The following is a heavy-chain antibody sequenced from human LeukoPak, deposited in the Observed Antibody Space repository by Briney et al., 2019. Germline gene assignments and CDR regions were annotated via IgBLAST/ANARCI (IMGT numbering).Heavy chain of an antibody. D-gene: IGHD2/OR15-2a*01. CDR3: AREAPALYYFDY. CDR1: GFTFSSYW. CDR2: INTDGSST. J-gene: IGHJ4*02. Sequence: QSGGSLRLSCAASGFTFSSYWMHWVRHAPGKGLVWVSRINTDGSSTSYADSVKGRFTISRDNAKNTLYLQMISLRAEDTAVYYCAREAPALYYFDYWGQGTLVTVSS. V-gene: IGHV3-74*01.